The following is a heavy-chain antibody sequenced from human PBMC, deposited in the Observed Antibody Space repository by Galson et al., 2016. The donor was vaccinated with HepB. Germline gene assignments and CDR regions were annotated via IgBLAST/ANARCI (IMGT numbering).Heavy chain of an antibody. Sequence: TLSLTCSVSGGSISSGGYYWSWIRQHPGKGLEWIGYIYYSGSTYYNPSLKSRVTISVDTSKNQFSLKLSSVTAADTAVYYCARDEGAGEYFDYWGQGTLVPVSS. CDR1: GGSISSGGYY. CDR3: ARDEGAGEYFDY. J-gene: IGHJ4*02. D-gene: IGHD7-27*01. CDR2: IYYSGST. V-gene: IGHV4-31*03.